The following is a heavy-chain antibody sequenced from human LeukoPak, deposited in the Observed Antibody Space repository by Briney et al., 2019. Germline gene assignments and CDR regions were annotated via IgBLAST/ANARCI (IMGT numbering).Heavy chain of an antibody. Sequence: GGSLRLSCAASGFTVSSNYMSWVRQAPGKGLEWVSVIYSGGSTYYADSVKGRFTISRDNSKNTLYLQMNSLRAEDTAVYYCAKDRRLAGNYYYYYGMDVWGQGTTVTVSS. CDR1: GFTVSSNY. V-gene: IGHV3-53*05. CDR3: AKDRRLAGNYYYYYGMDV. CDR2: IYSGGST. J-gene: IGHJ6*02. D-gene: IGHD6-19*01.